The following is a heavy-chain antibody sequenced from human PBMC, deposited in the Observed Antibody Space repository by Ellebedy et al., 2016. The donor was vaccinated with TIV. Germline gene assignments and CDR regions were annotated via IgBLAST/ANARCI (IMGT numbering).Heavy chain of an antibody. CDR3: AKEARTTYYDILTGLGGGMDV. J-gene: IGHJ6*02. V-gene: IGHV3-23*01. Sequence: GGSLRLSXAASGFTFSSYAMSWVRQAPGKGLEWVSAISGSGGSTYYADSVKGRFTISRDNSKNTLYLQMNSLRAEDTAVYYCAKEARTTYYDILTGLGGGMDVWGQGTTVTVSS. CDR2: ISGSGGST. CDR1: GFTFSSYA. D-gene: IGHD3-9*01.